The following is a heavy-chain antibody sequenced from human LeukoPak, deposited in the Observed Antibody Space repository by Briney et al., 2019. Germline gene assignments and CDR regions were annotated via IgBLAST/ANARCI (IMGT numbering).Heavy chain of an antibody. CDR1: GGSFSGYY. J-gene: IGHJ4*02. V-gene: IGHV4-34*01. CDR2: INHSGST. CDR3: ARTSFRRYCSSTSCYVFDY. D-gene: IGHD2-2*01. Sequence: SETLSLTCAVYGGSFSGYYWSWIRQPPGKGLEWIGEINHSGSTNYNPSLKSRVTISVDTSKNQFSLKLSSVTAADTAVYYCARTSFRRYCSSTSCYVFDYWGQGTLVTVSS.